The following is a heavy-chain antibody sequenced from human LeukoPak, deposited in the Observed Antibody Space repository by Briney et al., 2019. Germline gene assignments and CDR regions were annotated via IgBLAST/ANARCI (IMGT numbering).Heavy chain of an antibody. V-gene: IGHV4-39*01. D-gene: IGHD3-22*01. CDR3: ANSAAPSFYDSRGSDTFDI. CDR2: IYYSGST. CDR1: GGSICSSSDY. J-gene: IGHJ3*02. Sequence: PSETLSLTCTVSGGSICSSSDYWGWVRQPPGKGLEWIATIYYSGSTYYNPSLKSRVTISVDTSNNQFSLKLSSVTAADTAVYYCANSAAPSFYDSRGSDTFDIWGQGTMVTVSS.